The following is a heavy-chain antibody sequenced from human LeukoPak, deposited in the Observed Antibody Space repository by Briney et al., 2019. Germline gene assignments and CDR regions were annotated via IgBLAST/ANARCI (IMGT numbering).Heavy chain of an antibody. CDR1: GYTLTELS. J-gene: IGHJ4*02. V-gene: IGHV1-24*01. CDR2: SDPEDGET. D-gene: IGHD4-23*01. CDR3: ATVVYGGYYFDY. Sequence: ASVKVSCKVSGYTLTELSMHWVRQAPGKGLEWMGGSDPEDGETICAQKFQGRVTMTEDTSTDTAYMELSSLRSEDTAVYYCATVVYGGYYFDYWGQGTLVTVSS.